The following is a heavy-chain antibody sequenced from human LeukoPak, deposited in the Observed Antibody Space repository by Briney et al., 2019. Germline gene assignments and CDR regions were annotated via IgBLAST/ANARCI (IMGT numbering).Heavy chain of an antibody. CDR3: ARYRPGWYDYYYCYMDV. V-gene: IGHV1-18*01. J-gene: IGHJ6*03. CDR1: GYTFTSYG. CDR2: ISAYNGNT. D-gene: IGHD6-19*01. Sequence: ASVKVSCKASGYTFTSYGISWVRQAPGQGLEWMGWISAYNGNTNYAQKLQGRVTMTTDTSTSTAYMELRSLRSDDTAVYYCARYRPGWYDYYYCYMDVWGKGTTVTISS.